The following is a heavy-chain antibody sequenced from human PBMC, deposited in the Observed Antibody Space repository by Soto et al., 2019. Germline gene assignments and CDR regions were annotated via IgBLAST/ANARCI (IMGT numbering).Heavy chain of an antibody. D-gene: IGHD3-22*01. J-gene: IGHJ5*01. CDR2: VSYDGTRK. V-gene: IGHV3-30*03. CDR3: ARWVGGSMYDNSGKYDS. CDR1: GFTFSGSG. Sequence: QVQLVESGGGVVQPGGSLRLTCAASGFTFSGSGMHWVRQAPGKGLEWAALVSYDGTRKYYTDSVRGRFTISRDNSENTLSLQMNSLRTEDTAVYYCARWVGGSMYDNSGKYDSWGQGTLVIVS.